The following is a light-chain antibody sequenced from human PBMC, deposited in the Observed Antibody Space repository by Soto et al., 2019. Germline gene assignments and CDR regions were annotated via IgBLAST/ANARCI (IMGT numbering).Light chain of an antibody. CDR2: GAS. V-gene: IGKV3-20*01. J-gene: IGKJ2*01. Sequence: EILLTKSPGTRFLSQGERATLSCRASQRVSSSTLAWYQQKPGQAPRLLIYGASSRATGIPDRFSGSGSGTDFTLTISRLEPEDFAVYYCQQYGSSPRYTFGQGTKLEIK. CDR1: QRVSSST. CDR3: QQYGSSPRYT.